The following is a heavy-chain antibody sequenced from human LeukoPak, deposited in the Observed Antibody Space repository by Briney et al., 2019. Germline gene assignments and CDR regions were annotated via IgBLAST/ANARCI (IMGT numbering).Heavy chain of an antibody. CDR3: AREQGSGYCSSTSCYDSYGMDV. Sequence: ASVKVSCKASGYTFTGYYMHWVRQAPGQGLEWMGWINPNSGGTNYAQKFQGWVTMTRDTSISTAYMELSRLRSDDTAVYYCAREQGSGYCSSTSCYDSYGMDVWGQGTTVTVSS. CDR1: GYTFTGYY. V-gene: IGHV1-2*04. D-gene: IGHD2-2*01. CDR2: INPNSGGT. J-gene: IGHJ6*02.